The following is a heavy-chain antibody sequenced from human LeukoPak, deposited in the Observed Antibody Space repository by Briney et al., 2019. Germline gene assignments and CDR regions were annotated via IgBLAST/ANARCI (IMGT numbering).Heavy chain of an antibody. J-gene: IGHJ6*02. CDR3: AREYYYDSSGYPIYYYYYGMDV. CDR2: IYYSGST. V-gene: IGHV4-59*01. D-gene: IGHD3-22*01. Sequence: SETLFLTCTVSGGSISSYYWSWIRQPPGKGLEWIGYIYYSGSTNYNPSLKSRVTISVDTSKNQFSLKLSPVTAADTAVYYCAREYYYDSSGYPIYYYYYGMDVWGQGTTVTVSS. CDR1: GGSISSYY.